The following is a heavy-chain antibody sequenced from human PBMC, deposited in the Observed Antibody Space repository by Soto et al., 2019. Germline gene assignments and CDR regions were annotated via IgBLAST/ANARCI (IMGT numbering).Heavy chain of an antibody. D-gene: IGHD3-10*01. V-gene: IGHV1-18*01. CDR3: ARDLDGSGSYYTDY. J-gene: IGHJ4*02. CDR1: GYTFANYG. Sequence: VKVSCKASGYTFANYGISWVRQAPGQGLEWMGWISPYKGNTYYAQNLQGRVTMTTDTSTSTAYMELRSLRSDDTAVYYCARDLDGSGSYYTDYWGQGTLVTVSS. CDR2: ISPYKGNT.